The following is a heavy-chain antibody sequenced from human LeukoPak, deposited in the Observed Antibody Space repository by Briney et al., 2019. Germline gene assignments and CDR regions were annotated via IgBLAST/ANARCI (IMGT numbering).Heavy chain of an antibody. CDR1: GGSISSSSHY. V-gene: IGHV4-39*01. D-gene: IGHD4-23*01. Sequence: SETLSLTCTVSGGSISSSSHYWGWIRQPPGKGLEWIGSIYYSGSTYHNPTLKSRVTISVDTSKNQFSLKLSSVTAADTAVYYCASLTPSRGWRWDYWGQGTLVTVSS. CDR2: IYYSGST. J-gene: IGHJ4*02. CDR3: ASLTPSRGWRWDY.